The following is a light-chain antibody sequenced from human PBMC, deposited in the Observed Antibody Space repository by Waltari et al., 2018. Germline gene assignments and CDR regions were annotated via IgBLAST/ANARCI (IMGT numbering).Light chain of an antibody. CDR3: TSYTGSNLV. J-gene: IGLJ3*02. CDR1: SSDVGGYNY. CDR2: EVT. V-gene: IGLV2-8*01. Sequence: QSALTQPPSASGSLGQSVTISCTGTSSDVGGYNYVSWYQHHPGKGPKLLIYEVTKRPSGVPDRISSSRSGNTASMTVSGLQAEDEADYYCTSYTGSNLVFGGGTKLTVL.